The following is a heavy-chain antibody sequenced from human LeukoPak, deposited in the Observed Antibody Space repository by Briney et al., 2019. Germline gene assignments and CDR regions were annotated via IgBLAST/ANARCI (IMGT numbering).Heavy chain of an antibody. V-gene: IGHV1-69*05. CDR1: GFTFSAYY. D-gene: IGHD6-19*01. Sequence: SVKVSCKASGFTFSAYYMNWVRQAPGQGLEWMGRIIPISGTANYAQKFQGRVTITTDESTSTAYMELSSLRSEDTAVYYCARDSILGGWILNYNWSDPWGQGTLVTVSS. CDR3: ARDSILGGWILNYNWSDP. CDR2: IIPISGTA. J-gene: IGHJ5*02.